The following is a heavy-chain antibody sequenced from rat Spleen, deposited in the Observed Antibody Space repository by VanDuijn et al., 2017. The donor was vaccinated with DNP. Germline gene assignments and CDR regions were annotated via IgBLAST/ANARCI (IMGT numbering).Heavy chain of an antibody. CDR2: ISYDGGST. Sequence: VQLKDSGPGLVQPSQTLSLTCTVAGFSLTNYNVHWVRQAPTKGLEWVASISYDGGSTYYRDSVKGRFTISRDNAKSSLYLQMDSLRSEETATYYCTKAGGYSPWYFDYWGQGVMVTVSS. CDR3: TKAGGYSPWYFDY. V-gene: IGHV5-20*01. CDR1: GFSLTNYN. J-gene: IGHJ2*01. D-gene: IGHD1-11*01.